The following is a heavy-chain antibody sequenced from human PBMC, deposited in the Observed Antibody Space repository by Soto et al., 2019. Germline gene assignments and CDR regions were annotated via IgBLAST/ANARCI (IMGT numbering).Heavy chain of an antibody. CDR1: GFTFSSYS. CDR2: ISSSSSII. CDR3: ARDSLVCGVVTNWFDP. V-gene: IGHV3-48*01. Sequence: PGGSLRLSCAASGFTFSSYSMNWVRQAPGKGLEWVSYISSSSSIIYYADSVKGRFTISRDNAKNSLYLQMNSLRAEDTAVYYCARDSLVCGVVTNWFDPWGQGTLVT. D-gene: IGHD3-3*01. J-gene: IGHJ5*02.